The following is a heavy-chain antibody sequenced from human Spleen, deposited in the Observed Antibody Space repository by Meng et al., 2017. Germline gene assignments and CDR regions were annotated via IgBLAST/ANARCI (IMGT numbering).Heavy chain of an antibody. D-gene: IGHD6-13*01. J-gene: IGHJ4*02. CDR1: GYTFTGYY. Sequence: ASVKVSCKASGYTFTGYYIHWVRQAPGQGLEWMGRIDPKNGDTHYAQKFQGRVTMTGDTSISTAYMDLSGLRSDDTAMYYCARDEDISAAGKLFGDYWGQGTLVTVSS. CDR3: ARDEDISAAGKLFGDY. CDR2: IDPKNGDT. V-gene: IGHV1-2*06.